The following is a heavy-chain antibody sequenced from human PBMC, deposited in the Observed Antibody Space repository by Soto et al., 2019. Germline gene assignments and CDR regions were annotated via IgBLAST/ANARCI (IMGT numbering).Heavy chain of an antibody. V-gene: IGHV3-23*01. J-gene: IGHJ4*02. CDR3: AKGKANTIFGVDTLFDY. CDR1: GFPFSRYA. Sequence: EVQLLESGGGLVQPGGSLRLSCAASGFPFSRYAMSWVRQAPWKGLKWVSIISGSGGDTHYADSVEGRFTISRDNSKNTLYLQMTSLRAEDTAVYYCAKGKANTIFGVDTLFDYWGQGTRVTVSS. D-gene: IGHD3-3*01. CDR2: ISGSGGDT.